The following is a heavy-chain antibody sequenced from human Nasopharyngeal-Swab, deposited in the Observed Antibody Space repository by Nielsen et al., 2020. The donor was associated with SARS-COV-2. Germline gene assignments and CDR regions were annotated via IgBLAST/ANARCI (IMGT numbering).Heavy chain of an antibody. J-gene: IGHJ4*02. D-gene: IGHD3-9*01. V-gene: IGHV7-4-1*02. CDR3: ARVSYLSDYYDMLTGCLDY. CDR2: INTNTGNP. Sequence: WVRHAPGQGLEWMGWINTNTGNPTYAQGFTGRFVFSLDTSVSTAYLQISRLKAEDTAVYYRARVSYLSDYYDMLTGCLDYWGQGTLVTVSS.